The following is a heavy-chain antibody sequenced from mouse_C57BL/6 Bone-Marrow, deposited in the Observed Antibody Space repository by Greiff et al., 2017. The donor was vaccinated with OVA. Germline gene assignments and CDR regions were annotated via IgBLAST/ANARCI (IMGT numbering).Heavy chain of an antibody. CDR2: IRRKSSNYAT. CDR3: VGTPYDYDGGYAMDY. CDR1: GFTFNTYA. Sequence: EVKLLESGGGLVQPKGSLKLSCAASGFTFNTYAMHWVRQAPGKGLEWVARIRRKSSNYATYYADSVKDRFTISSDDSQSMLYLQMNNLKTEDTAMYYCVGTPYDYDGGYAMDYWGQGTSVTVSS. J-gene: IGHJ4*01. V-gene: IGHV10-3*01. D-gene: IGHD2-4*01.